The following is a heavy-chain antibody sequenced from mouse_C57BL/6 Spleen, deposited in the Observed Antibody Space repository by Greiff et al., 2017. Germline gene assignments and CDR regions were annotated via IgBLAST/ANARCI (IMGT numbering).Heavy chain of an antibody. V-gene: IGHV1-81*01. CDR1: GYTFTSYG. D-gene: IGHD1-1*01. CDR2: IYPRSGNT. CDR3: ARSALTRKMGCSYLDY. J-gene: IGHJ2*01. Sequence: QVQLQQSGAELARPGASVKLSCKASGYTFTSYGISWVKQRTGQGLEWIGEIYPRSGNTYYNEKFKGKATLTADKSSSTAYMELRSLTSEDSAVYFGARSALTRKMGCSYLDYWGQGTTLTVSS.